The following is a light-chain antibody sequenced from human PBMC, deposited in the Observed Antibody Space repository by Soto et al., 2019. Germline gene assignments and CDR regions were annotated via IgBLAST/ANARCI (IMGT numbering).Light chain of an antibody. Sequence: DIQMTQSPSTLSASVGDRVSITCRASQAISDWLAWYQQKPGQVPELLIFDVSTLESGVPSRFSGSRSGTEFTLTISSLQPDDFATYFCQQYHPYSTFGQGTKVEVK. V-gene: IGKV1-5*01. CDR1: QAISDW. CDR2: DVS. CDR3: QQYHPYST. J-gene: IGKJ1*01.